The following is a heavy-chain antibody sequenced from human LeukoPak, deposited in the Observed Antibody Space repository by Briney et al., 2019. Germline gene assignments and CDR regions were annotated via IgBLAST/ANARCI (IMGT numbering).Heavy chain of an antibody. D-gene: IGHD5-18*01. V-gene: IGHV3-74*01. J-gene: IGHJ4*02. CDR3: ARKAGGYSYGPLDY. CDR2: INSDGSST. Sequence: PGGSLRLSCAASGFTFSSYWMHWVRQAPGKGLVWVSRINSDGSSTSYADSVKGRFTISRDNAKNTLYLQMNSLRAEDTAVYYCARKAGGYSYGPLDYWGQGTLVAVSS. CDR1: GFTFSSYW.